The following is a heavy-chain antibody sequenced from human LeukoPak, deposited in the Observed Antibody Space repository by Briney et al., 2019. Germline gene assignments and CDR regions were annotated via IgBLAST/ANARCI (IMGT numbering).Heavy chain of an antibody. CDR1: GFTFSNAW. CDR3: ATPIAIRGAFDI. Sequence: GGSLRLSCAASGFTFSNAWMNWVRQAPGKGLEWVGRIKSKTDGGTTDYAAPVKGRFTISRDDSKNTLYLQMNSLKTEDTAVYYCATPIAIRGAFDIWGQGTMVTVSS. J-gene: IGHJ3*02. D-gene: IGHD6-13*01. V-gene: IGHV3-15*07. CDR2: IKSKTDGGTT.